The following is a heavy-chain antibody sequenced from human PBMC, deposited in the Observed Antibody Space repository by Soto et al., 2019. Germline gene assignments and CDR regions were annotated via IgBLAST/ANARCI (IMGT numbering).Heavy chain of an antibody. CDR2: IGRVSTYI. V-gene: IGHV3-21*01. Sequence: EVQLVESGGGLVHPGGSLRLSCVASGFTFSSFSLNWIRQAPGKGLEWVSSIGRVSTYIYYADSVRGRFTVSRDNAKNSVYLQMNGLTAEDSGIYYCARVTAGSGSYQIDLWGQGTLVTVSS. CDR3: ARVTAGSGSYQIDL. D-gene: IGHD3-10*01. CDR1: GFTFSSFS. J-gene: IGHJ4*02.